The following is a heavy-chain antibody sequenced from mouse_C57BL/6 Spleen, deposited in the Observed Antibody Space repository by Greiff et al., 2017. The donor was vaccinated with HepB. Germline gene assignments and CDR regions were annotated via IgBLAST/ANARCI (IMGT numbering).Heavy chain of an antibody. D-gene: IGHD1-1*01. V-gene: IGHV1-82*01. CDR3: ARGGGSSYGWYFDV. CDR2: IYPGDGDT. Sequence: VQLQQSGPELVKPGASVKISCKASGYAFSSSWMNWVKQRPGKGLEWIGRIYPGDGDTNYNGKFKGKATLTADKSSSTAYMQLSSLTSEDSAVYVWARGGGSSYGWYFDVWGTGTTVTVSS. CDR1: GYAFSSSW. J-gene: IGHJ1*03.